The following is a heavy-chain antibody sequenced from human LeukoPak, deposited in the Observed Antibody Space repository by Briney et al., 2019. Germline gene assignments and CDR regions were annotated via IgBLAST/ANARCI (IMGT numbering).Heavy chain of an antibody. V-gene: IGHV3-43*01. D-gene: IGHD5-24*01. CDR3: AKARAGYNYVAAY. Sequence: PGGSLRLSCAASGFTFDDYSMHWVRQAPGKGLEWVSRISWDGNKKYYADSVKGRFTISRDNTKISLYLQMNSLTTEDTALAFCAKARAGYNYVAAYWGQGTLVTVSS. CDR2: ISWDGNKK. J-gene: IGHJ4*02. CDR1: GFTFDDYS.